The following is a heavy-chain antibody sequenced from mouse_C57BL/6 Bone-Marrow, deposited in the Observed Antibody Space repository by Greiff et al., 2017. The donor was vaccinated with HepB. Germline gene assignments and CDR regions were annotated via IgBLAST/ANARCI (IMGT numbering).Heavy chain of an antibody. D-gene: IGHD1-1*01. CDR1: GYTFTDYY. J-gene: IGHJ1*03. CDR2: IYPGSGNT. Sequence: VQLQQSGAELVRPGASVKLSCKASGYTFTDYYINWVKQRPGQGLEWIARIYPGSGNTYYNEKFKGKSTLTVDKSSSTAYMQLSSLTSEDSAVYYCARGDLYGSRPTGYFGVWGTGTTVTVSS. CDR3: ARGDLYGSRPTGYFGV. V-gene: IGHV1-76*01.